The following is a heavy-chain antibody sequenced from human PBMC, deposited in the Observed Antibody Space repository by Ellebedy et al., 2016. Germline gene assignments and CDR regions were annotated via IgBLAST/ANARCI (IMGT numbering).Heavy chain of an antibody. J-gene: IGHJ4*02. D-gene: IGHD4-17*01. V-gene: IGHV2-5*01. Sequence: SGPTLVKPTQTLTLTCTFSGFSLTTNEVVVGWVRQPPGKAPEWLAFVYGTDDKRYSPSLRSRLTITKDASKNQVVLTMTNMDPVDTATYYCAHRTTVTSVDYWGQGTLVTVSS. CDR3: AHRTTVTSVDY. CDR1: GFSLTTNEVV. CDR2: VYGTDDK.